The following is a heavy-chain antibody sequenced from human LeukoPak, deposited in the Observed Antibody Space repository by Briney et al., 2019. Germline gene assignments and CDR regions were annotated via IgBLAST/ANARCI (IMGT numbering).Heavy chain of an antibody. CDR1: GYRFTSDW. Sequence: GESLKISCKGSGYRFTSDWIGWVRQMPGKGLEWMGIIYPGDSDTRYSPSFQGQVTISADKSISTAYLQWSSLKASDTAMYYCARSGIVGATSKLGPDYWGQGTLVTVSS. CDR3: ARSGIVGATSKLGPDY. D-gene: IGHD1-26*01. J-gene: IGHJ4*02. V-gene: IGHV5-51*01. CDR2: IYPGDSDT.